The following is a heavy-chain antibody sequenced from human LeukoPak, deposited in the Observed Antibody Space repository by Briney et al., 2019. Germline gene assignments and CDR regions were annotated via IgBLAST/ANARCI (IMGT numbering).Heavy chain of an antibody. CDR3: ARDLGYCTLTNCVRNWFGP. CDR2: VSPSDGET. V-gene: IGHV1-18*01. J-gene: IGHJ5*02. CDR1: GGTFSSYD. D-gene: IGHD2-2*01. Sequence: ASVKVSCKASGGTFSSYDINWVRQAPGQGLEWMGWVSPSDGETNYAQKVQGRVTMTTDTSTSTVYMELRSLKSDDTAVYYCARDLGYCTLTNCVRNWFGPWGQGTLVTVSS.